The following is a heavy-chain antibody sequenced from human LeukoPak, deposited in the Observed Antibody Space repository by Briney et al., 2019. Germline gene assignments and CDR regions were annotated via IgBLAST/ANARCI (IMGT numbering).Heavy chain of an antibody. CDR3: AKAKWFGEYYFDY. D-gene: IGHD3-10*01. J-gene: IGHJ4*02. V-gene: IGHV3-23*01. Sequence: GGSLRLSCAASGFTFSSYAMSWVRQAPGKGLEWVSTISGSGGSTYYADSVKGRFTISRDNSKNTLYLQMNSLRAEDTAVYYCAKAKWFGEYYFDYRGRGTLVTVSS. CDR2: ISGSGGST. CDR1: GFTFSSYA.